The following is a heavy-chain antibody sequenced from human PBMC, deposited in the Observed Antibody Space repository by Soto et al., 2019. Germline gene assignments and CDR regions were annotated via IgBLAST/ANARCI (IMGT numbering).Heavy chain of an antibody. CDR2: IKYDGSEI. CDR1: GFTFRSSW. CDR3: VNSYAARGWYEGSDY. D-gene: IGHD6-19*01. Sequence: GGSLRLSCAASGFTFRSSWMSWVRLRPGNGLEWVANIKYDGSEIYYVDSVKGRFTISRDNAKNTLHLQMSSLRVEDTAIYYCVNSYAARGWYEGSDYWGRGTVVTVS. V-gene: IGHV3-7*03. J-gene: IGHJ4*02.